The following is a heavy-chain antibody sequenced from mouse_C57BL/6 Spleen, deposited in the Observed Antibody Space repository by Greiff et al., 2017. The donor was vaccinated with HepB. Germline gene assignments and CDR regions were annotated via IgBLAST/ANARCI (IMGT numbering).Heavy chain of an antibody. CDR2: IYPRSGNT. CDR3: AREGASITTVVATGY. V-gene: IGHV1-81*01. J-gene: IGHJ2*01. Sequence: QVQLKESGAELARPGASVKLSCKASGYTFTSYGISWVKQRTGQGLEWIGEIYPRSGNTYYNEKFKGKATLTADKSSSTAYMELRSLTSEDSAVYFCAREGASITTVVATGYWGQGTTLTVSS. D-gene: IGHD1-1*01. CDR1: GYTFTSYG.